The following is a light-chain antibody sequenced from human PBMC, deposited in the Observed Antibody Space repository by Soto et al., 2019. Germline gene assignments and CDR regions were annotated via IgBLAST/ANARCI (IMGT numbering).Light chain of an antibody. CDR2: EVS. J-gene: IGLJ2*01. CDR3: SSYAGNNIVV. V-gene: IGLV2-8*01. Sequence: QSALTQPPSASGSPAQSVTISCTGTSSDIGGYNYVSWYQQHPGKAPKLVIYEVSARPSGVPNRFSGSKSGTTASLTVAGLQAEDEADYYCSSYAGNNIVVFGGGTKLTVL. CDR1: SSDIGGYNY.